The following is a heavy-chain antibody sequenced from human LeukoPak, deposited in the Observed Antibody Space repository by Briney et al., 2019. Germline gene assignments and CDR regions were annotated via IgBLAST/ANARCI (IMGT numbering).Heavy chain of an antibody. Sequence: GGSLGLSCAASEFTFSSYAMNWVRQAPGKGLEWVSVIYSGGSTYYADSVKGRFTISRDNSKNTLYLQMNSLRAEDTAVYYCARAPGIAAAGTPYFDYWGQGTLVTVSS. J-gene: IGHJ4*02. CDR1: EFTFSSYA. CDR3: ARAPGIAAAGTPYFDY. V-gene: IGHV3-53*01. CDR2: IYSGGST. D-gene: IGHD6-13*01.